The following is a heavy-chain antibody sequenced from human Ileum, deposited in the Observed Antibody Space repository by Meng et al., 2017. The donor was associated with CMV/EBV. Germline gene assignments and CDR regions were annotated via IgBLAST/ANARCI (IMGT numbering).Heavy chain of an antibody. CDR2: INPSGGNT. J-gene: IGHJ6*02. V-gene: IGHV1-46*01. D-gene: IGHD5-24*01. CDR1: GYTFTSYY. Sequence: ASVKVSCKASGYTFTSYYMHWVRQAPGQGLEWMGIINPSGGNTTYAQKFQGTVTMTRDTSTSTVYMELSSLRSEDTAVYYCARRGNSHYYYYGMDVWGQGTTVTVS. CDR3: ARRGNSHYYYYGMDV.